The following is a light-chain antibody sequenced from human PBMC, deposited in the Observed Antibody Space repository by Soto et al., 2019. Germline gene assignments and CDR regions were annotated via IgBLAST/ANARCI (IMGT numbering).Light chain of an antibody. V-gene: IGKV3-15*01. CDR2: AAS. CDR3: QQYNNWPRST. CDR1: QSVSNT. J-gene: IGKJ2*01. Sequence: EIVMTQSPATLSVSPGESATLSCRASQSVSNTLAWYQQKPGQAPGLLIYAASTRATGLPARFSGSGSGTEFTLTISSLQSEDFAVYYCQQYNNWPRSTFGQGTRLEIK.